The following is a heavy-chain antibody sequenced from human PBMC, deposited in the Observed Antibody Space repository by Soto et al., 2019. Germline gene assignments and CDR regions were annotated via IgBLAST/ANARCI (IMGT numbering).Heavy chain of an antibody. CDR2: IYYTGST. CDR3: ARSDGRY. V-gene: IGHV4-39*07. J-gene: IGHJ4*02. Sequence: SETLSLTCTVSGGSISSSNYYWGWIRQSPGKGLEWIGSIYYTGSTYYNPSLKSRVTISVDTSKNQFSLKLSSVTAADTAVYYCARSDGRYWGQGTLVTVSS. CDR1: GGSISSSNYY.